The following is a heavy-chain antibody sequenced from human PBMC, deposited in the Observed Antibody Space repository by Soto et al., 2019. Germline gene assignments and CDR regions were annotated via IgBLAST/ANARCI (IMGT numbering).Heavy chain of an antibody. CDR3: ARVYIVVVPAAPGSGSGYYMDV. J-gene: IGHJ6*03. D-gene: IGHD2-2*01. CDR2: IIPIFGTA. Sequence: ASVKVSCKASGGTFSSYAISWVRQAPGQGLEWMGGIIPIFGTANYAQKFQGRVTITADESTSTAYMELSSLRSEDTAVYYCARVYIVVVPAAPGSGSGYYMDVWGKGTTVTVSS. V-gene: IGHV1-69*13. CDR1: GGTFSSYA.